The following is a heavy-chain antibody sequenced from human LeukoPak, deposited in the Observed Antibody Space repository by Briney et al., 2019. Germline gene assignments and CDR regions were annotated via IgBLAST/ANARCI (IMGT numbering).Heavy chain of an antibody. CDR2: ISGGGGNT. CDR3: AREGTYYFASGSFQGYYLDY. Sequence: GGSLRLSCAASKFAFSSYAMSWVRQAPGKGLEWVSAISGGGGNTYYADSVKGRFIISRDNSKNTVYLQMNSLRAEDTAVYYCAREGTYYFASGSFQGYYLDYWGQGTLATVSS. D-gene: IGHD3-10*01. V-gene: IGHV3-23*01. CDR1: KFAFSSYA. J-gene: IGHJ4*02.